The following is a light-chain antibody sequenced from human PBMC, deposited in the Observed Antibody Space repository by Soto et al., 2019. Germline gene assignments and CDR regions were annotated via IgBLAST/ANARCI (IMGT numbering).Light chain of an antibody. CDR1: SSDVGAYNY. Sequence: QSALTQPASVSGSPGQSITISCTGTSSDVGAYNYVSWYQQHPDKAPKLMIYDVSNRPSGVSNRFSGSKSGNTASLTISGLQAEDEADYYCSSYTSSSTYVLFGGGTKLTVL. CDR2: DVS. J-gene: IGLJ2*01. V-gene: IGLV2-14*01. CDR3: SSYTSSSTYVL.